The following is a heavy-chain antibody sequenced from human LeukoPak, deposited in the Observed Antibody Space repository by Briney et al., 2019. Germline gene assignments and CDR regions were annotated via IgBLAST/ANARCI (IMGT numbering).Heavy chain of an antibody. CDR2: ISASAGST. Sequence: GGSLRLSCAASGFTFGSYAMSWVRQAPGKGLEWVSTISASAGSTYYADSVKGRFTVSRDNSKNTLYLQMNSLRAEDTAVYYSSRKFCGYLSGTSCQIHFRLWGQGTLVSVSS. CDR1: GFTFGSYA. D-gene: IGHD2-2*01. CDR3: SRKFCGYLSGTSCQIHFRL. V-gene: IGHV3-23*01. J-gene: IGHJ4*02.